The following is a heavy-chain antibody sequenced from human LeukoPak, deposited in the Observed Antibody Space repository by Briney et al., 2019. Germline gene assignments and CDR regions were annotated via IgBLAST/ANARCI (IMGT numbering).Heavy chain of an antibody. D-gene: IGHD6-13*01. V-gene: IGHV4-39*01. J-gene: IGHJ4*02. Sequence: PSETLSLTCTVSGGSISSSSYYWGWIRQPPGKGLEWIGSIYYSGSTYYNPSLKSRVTISVDTSKNQFSLKLSSVTAADTAVYYCARFFLAPAGGEFDYWGQGTLVTVSS. CDR2: IYYSGST. CDR3: ARFFLAPAGGEFDY. CDR1: GGSISSSSYY.